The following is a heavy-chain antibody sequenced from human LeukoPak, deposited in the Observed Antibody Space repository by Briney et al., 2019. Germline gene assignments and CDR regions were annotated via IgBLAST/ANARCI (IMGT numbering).Heavy chain of an antibody. CDR3: ACGYSAYDYEY. J-gene: IGHJ4*02. V-gene: IGHV4-59*01. D-gene: IGHD5-12*01. CDR2: IYYSGSS. CDR1: GGSISSYH. Sequence: SETLSLTCSVSGGSISSYHWSWIRQSPGKGLEWIGYIYYSGSSNYNPSFKRRVNISIDMSKKQFSLKLSSVTAADTAVYFCACGYSAYDYEYWGPGILVTVSS.